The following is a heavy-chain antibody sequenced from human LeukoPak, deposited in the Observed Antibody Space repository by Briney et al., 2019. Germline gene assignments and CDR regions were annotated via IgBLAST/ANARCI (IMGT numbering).Heavy chain of an antibody. V-gene: IGHV4-59*08. J-gene: IGHJ4*02. CDR1: GGSISSYY. D-gene: IGHD4-17*01. Sequence: SETLSLTCTVSGGSISSYYWSWIRQPPGKGLEWIGYIYYSGSTNYNPSLKSRVTISVDTSKNQFSLKLSSVTAADTAVYYCARMTTAPLPLDYWGQGTLVTVSS. CDR2: IYYSGST. CDR3: ARMTTAPLPLDY.